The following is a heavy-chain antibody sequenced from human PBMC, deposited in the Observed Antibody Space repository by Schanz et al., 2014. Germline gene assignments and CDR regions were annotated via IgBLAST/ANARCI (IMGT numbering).Heavy chain of an antibody. Sequence: EVQLVESGGGLVQPGGSLKLSCAASGFIFSSYAMTWVRQAPGKWLEWVSTVYMSAASTRYADSVKGRFIISRDSSKNTVNLQMNSLRDEDTAVYYCASPILTGHDAFDLWGQGAMVTV. CDR2: VYMSAAST. CDR1: GFIFSSYA. CDR3: ASPILTGHDAFDL. D-gene: IGHD3-9*01. J-gene: IGHJ3*01. V-gene: IGHV3-23*04.